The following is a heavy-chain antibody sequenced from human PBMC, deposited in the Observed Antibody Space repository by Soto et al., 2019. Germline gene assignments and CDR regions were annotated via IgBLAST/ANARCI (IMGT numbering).Heavy chain of an antibody. Sequence: GGSLRLSCAASGFTFSSYSMNWVRQAPGKGLEWVSYISSSSSTIYYADSVKGRFTISRDNAKNSLYLQMNSLRDEDTAVYYCARGPLRWYSVDAFVIWGQGTMVTVSS. CDR2: ISSSSSTI. D-gene: IGHD4-17*01. J-gene: IGHJ3*02. V-gene: IGHV3-48*02. CDR3: ARGPLRWYSVDAFVI. CDR1: GFTFSSYS.